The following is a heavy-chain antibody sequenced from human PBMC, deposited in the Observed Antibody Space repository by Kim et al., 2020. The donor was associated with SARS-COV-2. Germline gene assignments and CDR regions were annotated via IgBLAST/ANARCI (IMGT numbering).Heavy chain of an antibody. Sequence: SETLSLTCAVYGGSFSGYYWSWIRQPPGKGLEWIGEINHSGSTNYNPSLKSRVTISVDTSKNQFSLKLSSVTAADTAVYYCARVRWPLLFAVAGRSGFDYWGQGTLVTVSS. D-gene: IGHD6-19*01. V-gene: IGHV4-34*01. CDR3: ARVRWPLLFAVAGRSGFDY. CDR1: GGSFSGYY. CDR2: INHSGST. J-gene: IGHJ4*02.